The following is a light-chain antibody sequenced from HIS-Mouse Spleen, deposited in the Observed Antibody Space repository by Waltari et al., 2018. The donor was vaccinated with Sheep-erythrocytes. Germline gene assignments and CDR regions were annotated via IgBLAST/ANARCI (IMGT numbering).Light chain of an antibody. V-gene: IGLV1-44*01. Sequence: QSALTQPASVSGSPGQSITISCTGTSSDVGSYNLVPWYQQHPGTAPKLLIYSNNQRPSGVPDRFSGSKSGTSASLAIRGLQSEDEADYYCAAWDDSLNVLVFGGGTKLTVL. J-gene: IGLJ3*02. CDR1: SSDVGSYNL. CDR2: SNN. CDR3: AAWDDSLNVLV.